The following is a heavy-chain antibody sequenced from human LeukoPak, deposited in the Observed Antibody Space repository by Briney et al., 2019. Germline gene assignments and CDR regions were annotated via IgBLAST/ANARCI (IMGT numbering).Heavy chain of an antibody. V-gene: IGHV3-66*01. Sequence: GGSLRLSCAASGFTFSSYSMSWVRQAPGKGLEWVSVIYSGGSTYYADSVKGRFTISRDNSKNTLYLQMNSLRAEDTAVYYCAREGPTRYFDLWGRGTLVTVSS. CDR1: GFTFSSYS. CDR2: IYSGGST. J-gene: IGHJ2*01. D-gene: IGHD5-24*01. CDR3: AREGPTRYFDL.